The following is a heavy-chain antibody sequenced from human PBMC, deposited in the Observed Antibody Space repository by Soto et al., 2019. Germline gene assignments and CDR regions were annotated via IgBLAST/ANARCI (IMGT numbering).Heavy chain of an antibody. Sequence: SGPTLVNPTQTLTLTFTFSGFSLITSGMGVGWIRQPPGKALEWLAVIYWDDSKHYSPSLRSRLTITKDTSKNQVVLTMTNMDPMDTGTYYCAHKGPEDWPLDYWGQGTLVTVSS. D-gene: IGHD3-9*01. CDR1: GFSLITSGMG. V-gene: IGHV2-5*02. CDR2: IYWDDSK. J-gene: IGHJ4*02. CDR3: AHKGPEDWPLDY.